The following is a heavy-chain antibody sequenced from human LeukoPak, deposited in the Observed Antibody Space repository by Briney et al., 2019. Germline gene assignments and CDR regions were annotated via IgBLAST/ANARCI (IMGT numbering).Heavy chain of an antibody. J-gene: IGHJ6*02. D-gene: IGHD5-24*01. V-gene: IGHV4-39*01. Sequence: PSETLSLTCTVSGGSISSSSYYWGWIRQPPGKGLEWIGSIYYSGSTYYNPSLKSRVTISVDTSKNQFSLKLSSVTAADTDVYYCARQGAGVATIGPFYYYYGMDVWGQGTTVTVSS. CDR3: ARQGAGVATIGPFYYYYGMDV. CDR2: IYYSGST. CDR1: GGSISSSSYY.